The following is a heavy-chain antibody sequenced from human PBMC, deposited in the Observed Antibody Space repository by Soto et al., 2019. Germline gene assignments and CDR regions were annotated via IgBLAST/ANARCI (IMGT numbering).Heavy chain of an antibody. CDR2: ISSNGGST. CDR3: VKDVSRGYSYGPSDY. Sequence: EVQLVESGGGLVQPGGSLRLSCSASGFTFSSYAMHWVRQAPGKGLEYVSAISSNGGSTYYADSVKGRFTISRDNSKNTLYLQMSSLRAEDTAVYYCVKDVSRGYSYGPSDYWGQGTLVTVSS. V-gene: IGHV3-64D*06. CDR1: GFTFSSYA. J-gene: IGHJ4*02. D-gene: IGHD5-18*01.